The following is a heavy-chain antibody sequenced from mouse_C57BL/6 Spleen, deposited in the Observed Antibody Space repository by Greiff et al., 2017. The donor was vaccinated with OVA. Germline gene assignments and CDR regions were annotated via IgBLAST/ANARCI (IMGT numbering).Heavy chain of an antibody. V-gene: IGHV8-8*01. CDR1: GFSLSTFGMG. CDR2: IWWDDDK. J-gene: IGHJ3*01. Sequence: QVTLKESGPGILQPSQTLSLTCSFSGFSLSTFGMGVGWIRQPSGKGLEWLAHIWWDDDKYYNPALKSRLTISKATSKNQVFLKIANVDTADTATYYFERIASAQATGCAYWGQGTLVTVSA. D-gene: IGHD3-2*02. CDR3: ERIASAQATGCAY.